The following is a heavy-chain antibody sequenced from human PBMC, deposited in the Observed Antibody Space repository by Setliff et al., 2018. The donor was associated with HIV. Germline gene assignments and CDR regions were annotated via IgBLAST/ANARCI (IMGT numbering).Heavy chain of an antibody. V-gene: IGHV1-18*01. D-gene: IGHD6-19*01. CDR1: GYTFNNYG. CDR3: ARSRRGIAVALDDNRFDT. J-gene: IGHJ4*02. Sequence: ASVKVSCKASGYTFNNYGISWVRQAPGQGLEWMGCINTHSGYTNYAQNVQGRVTVTMDTSTSTAYMELRSLKSDDTAVHYCARSRRGIAVALDDNRFDTWGQGTLVAVSS. CDR2: INTHSGYT.